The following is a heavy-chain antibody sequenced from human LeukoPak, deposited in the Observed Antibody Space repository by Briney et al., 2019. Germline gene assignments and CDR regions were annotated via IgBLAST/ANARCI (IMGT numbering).Heavy chain of an antibody. Sequence: GGSLRLSCAASGFTFSSYAMSWVRQAPGKGLEWVSAISGSGGSTYYADSVKGQFTISRDNSKNTLYLQMNSLRAEDTAVYYCAKDLDYDSSGSFDYWGQGTLVTVSS. CDR2: ISGSGGST. V-gene: IGHV3-23*01. CDR1: GFTFSSYA. D-gene: IGHD3-22*01. J-gene: IGHJ4*02. CDR3: AKDLDYDSSGSFDY.